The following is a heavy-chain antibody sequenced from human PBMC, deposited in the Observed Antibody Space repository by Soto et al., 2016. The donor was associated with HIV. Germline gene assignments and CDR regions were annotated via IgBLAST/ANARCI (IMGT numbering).Heavy chain of an antibody. CDR3: ARGMYDYGDYVVDY. D-gene: IGHD4-17*01. Sequence: EVQLVESGGGLVKPGGSLRLSCAASGFTFSSYSMNWVRQALGKGLEWVSSISSSSSYIYYADSVKGRFTISRDNAKNSLYLQMNSLRAEDTAVYYCARGMYDYGDYVVDYWGQGTLVTVSS. J-gene: IGHJ4*02. V-gene: IGHV3-21*01. CDR2: ISSSSSYI. CDR1: GFTFSSYS.